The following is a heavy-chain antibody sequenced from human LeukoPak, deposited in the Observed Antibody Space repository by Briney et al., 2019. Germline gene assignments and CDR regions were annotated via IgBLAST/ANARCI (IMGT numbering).Heavy chain of an antibody. D-gene: IGHD3-22*01. CDR3: AKLRAVITTGWYFDL. J-gene: IGHJ2*01. V-gene: IGHV3-23*01. CDR1: GFAFSSYA. Sequence: GGSLRLSCAASGFAFSSYAMSWVRQAPGKGLEWVSAISGSGGSTYYADSVKGRFTISRDNSKNTLYLQMNSLRAEDTAVYYCAKLRAVITTGWYFDLWGRGTLVTVSS. CDR2: ISGSGGST.